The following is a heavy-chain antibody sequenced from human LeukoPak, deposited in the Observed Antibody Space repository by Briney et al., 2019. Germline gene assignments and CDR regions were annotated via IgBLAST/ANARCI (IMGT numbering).Heavy chain of an antibody. V-gene: IGHV3-23*01. CDR2: ICGSGGDT. CDR1: GFTFSSYA. CDR3: AKGGGDSCYSVNDY. Sequence: GGSLRLSCAASGFTFSSYAMSWVRQAPGKGLEWVSVICGSGGDTYYADSVKGRFTISRDNSKNALYLQMNSLRAEDTAVYYCAKGGGDSCYSVNDYRGQGTLVTVSS. D-gene: IGHD2-15*01. J-gene: IGHJ4*02.